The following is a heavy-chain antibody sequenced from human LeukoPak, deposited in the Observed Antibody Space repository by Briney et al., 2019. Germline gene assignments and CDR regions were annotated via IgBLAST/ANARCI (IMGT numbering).Heavy chain of an antibody. J-gene: IGHJ3*02. CDR3: ASPPWGRILTGSLDSDAFDI. CDR1: GFTFSSYS. V-gene: IGHV3-21*01. D-gene: IGHD3-9*01. Sequence: GGSLRLSCAASGFTFSSYSMNWVHQAPGKGLEWVSSISSSSSYIYYADSVKGRFTISRDNAKNSLYLQMNSLRAEDTAVYYCASPPWGRILTGSLDSDAFDISGQGTMVTVSS. CDR2: ISSSSSYI.